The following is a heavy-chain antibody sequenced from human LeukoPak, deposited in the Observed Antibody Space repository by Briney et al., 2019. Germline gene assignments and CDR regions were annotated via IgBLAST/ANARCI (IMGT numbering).Heavy chain of an antibody. D-gene: IGHD6-13*01. J-gene: IGHJ4*02. CDR1: GGSISSYY. CDR2: IYYSGST. CDR3: ARHADSSSWFSDY. Sequence: PSETLSLTCTVSGGSISSYYWSWIRQPPGNGLEWIGYIYYSGSTNYNPSLKSRVTISVDTSKNQFSLKLSSVTAADTAVYYCARHADSSSWFSDYWGQGTLVTVSS. V-gene: IGHV4-59*08.